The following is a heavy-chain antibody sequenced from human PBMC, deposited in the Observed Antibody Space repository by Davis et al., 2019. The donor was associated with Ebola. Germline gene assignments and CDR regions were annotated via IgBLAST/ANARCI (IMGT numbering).Heavy chain of an antibody. CDR1: AGSISSRGYY. CDR2: IYYSGST. Sequence: MPSETLSPTCPLSAGSISSRGYYWSWTRQPPGKGLEWIGSIYYSGSTSYNPSLGSRLTISLNTSKNQFSLTLSSVTAADTAVYYCAGMPTVTADHWYFDLWGRGTLVTVTS. J-gene: IGHJ2*01. CDR3: AGMPTVTADHWYFDL. V-gene: IGHV4-31*03. D-gene: IGHD4-17*01.